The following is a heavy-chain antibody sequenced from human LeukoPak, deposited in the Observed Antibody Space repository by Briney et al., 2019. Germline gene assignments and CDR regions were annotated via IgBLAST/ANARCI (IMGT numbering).Heavy chain of an antibody. CDR2: IYYSGST. Sequence: SETLSLTYTVSGGSISSGGYNWSWIRQHPGKGLEWIGYIYYSGSTYYNPSLKSRVTISVDTPKNQFSLKLSSVTAADTALYYCAIREWGYRFGNWGQGTLVTVSS. J-gene: IGHJ4*02. V-gene: IGHV4-31*03. CDR1: GGSISSGGYN. D-gene: IGHD5-18*01. CDR3: AIREWGYRFGN.